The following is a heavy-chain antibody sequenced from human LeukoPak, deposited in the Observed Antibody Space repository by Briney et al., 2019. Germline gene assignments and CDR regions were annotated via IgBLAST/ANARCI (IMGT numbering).Heavy chain of an antibody. D-gene: IGHD3-10*01. Sequence: SETLSLTCTVSGGSISSYPWSWIRQPPGKGLEYIGYILNTGSTNYNPSLKSRVTISADTSKNQFSLKLSSVTAADTAVYYCAREFVYGSGSYYDYWGQGTLVTVSS. CDR2: ILNTGST. CDR1: GGSISSYP. J-gene: IGHJ4*02. CDR3: AREFVYGSGSYYDY. V-gene: IGHV4-59*12.